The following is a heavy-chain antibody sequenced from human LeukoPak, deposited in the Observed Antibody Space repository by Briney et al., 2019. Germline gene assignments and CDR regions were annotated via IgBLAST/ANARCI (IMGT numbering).Heavy chain of an antibody. Sequence: GSLRLSCLTSGFTLSTNAMSWVRQAPGKGLEWISCISGSGASTYYADSVKGRFTISRDDSRNTLYLQMNSLRGDDTAVYYCAKDVGKWESLHFFDYWGQGTLVTVSS. CDR2: ISGSGAST. V-gene: IGHV3-23*01. CDR1: GFTLSTNA. CDR3: AKDVGKWESLHFFDY. D-gene: IGHD1-26*01. J-gene: IGHJ4*02.